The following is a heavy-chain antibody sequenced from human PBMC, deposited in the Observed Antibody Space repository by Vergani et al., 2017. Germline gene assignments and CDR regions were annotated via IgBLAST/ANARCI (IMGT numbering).Heavy chain of an antibody. Sequence: QVQLVQSGAEVKKPGSSVKVSCKASGGTFSSYTISWVRQAPGQGLEWMGRIIPILGIANYAQKFQGRVTITADKSTSTAYMELSSLRSEDTAVYYCARDWCSSSSAGFDIWGQGTMVTVSS. CDR3: ARDWCSSSSAGFDI. J-gene: IGHJ3*02. CDR2: IIPILGIA. CDR1: GGTFSSYT. D-gene: IGHD6-6*01. V-gene: IGHV1-69*08.